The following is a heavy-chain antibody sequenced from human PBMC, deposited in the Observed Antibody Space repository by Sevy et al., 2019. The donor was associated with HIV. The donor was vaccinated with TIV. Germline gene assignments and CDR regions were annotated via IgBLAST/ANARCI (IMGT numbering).Heavy chain of an antibody. V-gene: IGHV3-23*01. Sequence: GGSLRLSCAASGFTFSSYAMSWVRQAPGKGLEWVSAIRGSGGSTYYADSVKGRFTISRDNSKNTLYLQMNSLRAEDTAVYYCAKSYDFWSGYYFDYWGQGTLVTVSS. CDR3: AKSYDFWSGYYFDY. D-gene: IGHD3-3*01. CDR1: GFTFSSYA. CDR2: IRGSGGST. J-gene: IGHJ4*02.